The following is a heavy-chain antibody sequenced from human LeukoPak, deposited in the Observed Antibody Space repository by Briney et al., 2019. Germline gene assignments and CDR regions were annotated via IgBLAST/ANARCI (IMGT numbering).Heavy chain of an antibody. Sequence: SETLSLTCTVSGGSISSGSYYWSWIRQPAGKGLEWIGRIYTSGSTNYNPSLKSRVTISVDTSKNQFSLKLSSVTAADTAVYYCARVTPSAYCSGGSCYPNFDYWSQGTLVTVSS. D-gene: IGHD2-15*01. CDR3: ARVTPSAYCSGGSCYPNFDY. J-gene: IGHJ4*02. CDR2: IYTSGST. CDR1: GGSISSGSYY. V-gene: IGHV4-61*02.